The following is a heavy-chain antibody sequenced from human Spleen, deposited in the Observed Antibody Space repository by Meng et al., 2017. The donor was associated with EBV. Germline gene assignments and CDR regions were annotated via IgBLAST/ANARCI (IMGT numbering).Heavy chain of an antibody. Sequence: EVQLVESGGGLVQPGGSLRLSCAASGFSFSTFWMQWVRQAPGKGLVWVSRINSDASSTTYADSVKGRFSISRDNAKNTLYLQMDSLRAEDTAVYYCARGWAPGDYWGHGTLVTVSS. CDR2: INSDASST. D-gene: IGHD1-26*01. J-gene: IGHJ4*01. CDR3: ARGWAPGDY. V-gene: IGHV3-74*01. CDR1: GFSFSTFW.